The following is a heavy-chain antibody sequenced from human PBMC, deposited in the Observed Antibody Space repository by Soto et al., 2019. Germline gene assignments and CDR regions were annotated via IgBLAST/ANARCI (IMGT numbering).Heavy chain of an antibody. V-gene: IGHV3-15*01. D-gene: IGHD3-16*01. J-gene: IGHJ3*02. Sequence: GGSLRLSCAASGFTFSNAWMSWVRQAPGKGLEWVGRIKSKTDGGTTDYAAPVKGRFTISRDDSNNTLYLQLNSLKTEDTAVYYCTTDPPMITFGFGAFDIWGQGTMVTVSS. CDR1: GFTFSNAW. CDR2: IKSKTDGGTT. CDR3: TTDPPMITFGFGAFDI.